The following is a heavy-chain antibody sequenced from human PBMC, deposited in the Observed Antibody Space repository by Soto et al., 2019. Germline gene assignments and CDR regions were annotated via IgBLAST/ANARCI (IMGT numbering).Heavy chain of an antibody. V-gene: IGHV4-39*01. D-gene: IGHD3-3*01. Sequence: SETLSLTCTVSGSSISSSCYYWVWIRQPPGKGLEWIGSIYYSGSTYYNPSLKSRVTISVDTSKNQFSLKLSSVTAADTAVYYCARRSRQITILGVVIMVEYDAFDIWGQGTMVTVSS. CDR2: IYYSGST. CDR3: ARRSRQITILGVVIMVEYDAFDI. CDR1: GSSISSSCYY. J-gene: IGHJ3*02.